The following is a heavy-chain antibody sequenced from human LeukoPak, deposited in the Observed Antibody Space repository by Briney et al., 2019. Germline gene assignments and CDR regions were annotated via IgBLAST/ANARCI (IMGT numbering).Heavy chain of an antibody. CDR1: GGSFSGYY. D-gene: IGHD3-16*02. V-gene: IGHV4-34*01. Sequence: SETLSLTCAVYGGSFSGYYWSWIRQPPGKGLEWIGEINHSGSTNYNPSLKSRVTISVDTSKNQFSLKLSSVTAADTAVYYCARGITFGGVIGHEPYYFDYWGQGTLVTVSS. CDR2: INHSGST. J-gene: IGHJ4*02. CDR3: ARGITFGGVIGHEPYYFDY.